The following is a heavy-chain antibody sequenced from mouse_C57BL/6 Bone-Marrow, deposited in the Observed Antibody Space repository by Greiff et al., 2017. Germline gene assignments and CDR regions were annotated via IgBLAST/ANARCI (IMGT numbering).Heavy chain of an antibody. Sequence: VQLQQPGAELVKPGASVKMSCKASGYTFTSYWIPWVKQRPGQGLEWIGDIYPGSGSTNYNEKFKSKATLTVDTSSSTAYMQLSSLTYEDSAVYYCARDIYSYFDVWGTGTTVTVSS. V-gene: IGHV1-55*01. CDR2: IYPGSGST. J-gene: IGHJ1*03. CDR3: ARDIYSYFDV. CDR1: GYTFTSYW.